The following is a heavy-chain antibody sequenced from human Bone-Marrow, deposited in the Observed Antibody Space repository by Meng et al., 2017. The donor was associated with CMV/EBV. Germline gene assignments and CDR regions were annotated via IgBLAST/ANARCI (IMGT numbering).Heavy chain of an antibody. CDR2: INHSGST. J-gene: IGHJ6*02. CDR1: GGSFSGYY. V-gene: IGHV4-34*01. Sequence: SETLSLTCAVYGGSFSGYYWSRIRQPPGKGLEWIGEINHSGSTNYNPSLKSRVTISVDTSKNQLSLKLSSVTAADTAVYYCARGPYYGSVLSGYYYYGMDVWGQGTTVTFSS. CDR3: ARGPYYGSVLSGYYYYGMDV. D-gene: IGHD3-10*01.